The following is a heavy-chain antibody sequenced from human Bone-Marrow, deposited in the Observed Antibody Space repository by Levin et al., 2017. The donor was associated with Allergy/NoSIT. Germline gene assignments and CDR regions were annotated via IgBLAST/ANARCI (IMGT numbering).Heavy chain of an antibody. CDR1: GYTFTSYY. Sequence: ASVKVSCKASGYTFTSYYMHWVRQAPGQGLEWMGIINPSGGSPTYAQKFQGRVTMTRDTSTSTVYLELSSLRSEDTAVYYCAREFVVVVVATAPPRDSDAFDIWGQGTMVTVSS. J-gene: IGHJ3*02. V-gene: IGHV1-46*01. CDR3: AREFVVVVVATAPPRDSDAFDI. D-gene: IGHD2-15*01. CDR2: INPSGGSP.